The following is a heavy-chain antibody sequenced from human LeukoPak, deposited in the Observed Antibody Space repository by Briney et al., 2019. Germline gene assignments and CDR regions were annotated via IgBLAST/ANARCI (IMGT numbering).Heavy chain of an antibody. D-gene: IGHD5-12*01. CDR2: IYYSGST. Sequence: SETLSLTCTVSGGSVNSGSRYWCWIRQPPGKGLEWIGYIYYSGSTNYNPSLKSRVTISVDTSKNQFSLNLNSVTAADTAVYYCARDPGYSGIDYWGQGTLVTVSS. V-gene: IGHV4-61*01. CDR3: ARDPGYSGIDY. CDR1: GGSVNSGSRY. J-gene: IGHJ4*02.